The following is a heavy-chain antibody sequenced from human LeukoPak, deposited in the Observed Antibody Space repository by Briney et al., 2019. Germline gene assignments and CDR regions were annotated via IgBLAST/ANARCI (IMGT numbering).Heavy chain of an antibody. D-gene: IGHD3-10*01. V-gene: IGHV3-30*03. CDR3: ARGNGPGSFLIDY. J-gene: IGHJ4*02. CDR2: ISDDGSRT. CDR1: GFTFSSYG. Sequence: GGSLRLSCAASGFTFSSYGMHWVRQAPGKGLEWVAIISDDGSRTYYSNSVKGRFTISRDNSRNTLYLQMNSLRPEDTALYYCARGNGPGSFLIDYWGQGTLVTVSS.